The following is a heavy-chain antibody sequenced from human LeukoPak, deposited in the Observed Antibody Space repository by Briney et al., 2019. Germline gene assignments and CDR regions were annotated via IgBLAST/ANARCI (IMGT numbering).Heavy chain of an antibody. CDR2: INPSGGST. J-gene: IGHJ4*02. V-gene: IGHV1-46*01. CDR3: AREAPVWETFDY. D-gene: IGHD1-26*01. CDR1: GYTFTSYY. Sequence: GASVKVSCKASGYTFTSYYMHWVRQAPGQGLEWMGIINPSGGSTNYAQKFQDRVTMTRDTSTSTVYMELSSLRSEDTAVYYCAREAPVWETFDYWGQGTLVTVSS.